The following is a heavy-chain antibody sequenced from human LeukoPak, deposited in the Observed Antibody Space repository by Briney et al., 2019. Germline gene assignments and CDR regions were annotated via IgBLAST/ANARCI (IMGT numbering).Heavy chain of an antibody. D-gene: IGHD3-22*01. V-gene: IGHV1-69*01. J-gene: IGHJ5*02. CDR3: ARTPYDSSGYYYYRWFDP. Sequence: VRQAPXXXXEXMGGIIPIFGTANYAQKFQGRVTITADESTSTAYMELSSLRSEDTAVYYCARTPYDSSGYYYYRWFDPWGQGTLVTVSS. CDR2: IIPIFGTA.